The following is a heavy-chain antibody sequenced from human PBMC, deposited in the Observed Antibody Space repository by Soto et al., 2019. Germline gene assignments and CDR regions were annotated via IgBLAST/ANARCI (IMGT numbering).Heavy chain of an antibody. CDR2: IYYSGST. CDR1: GGSISSYY. Sequence: SETLSLTCTVSGGSISSYYWSWIRQPPGKGLEWIGYIYYSGSTNYNPSLKSRVTISVDTSKNQFSLKLSSVTAADTAVYYCARDLVVPAAMRRADPKNAENYYYYMDVWGKGTTVTVSS. J-gene: IGHJ6*03. V-gene: IGHV4-59*01. D-gene: IGHD2-2*01. CDR3: ARDLVVPAAMRRADPKNAENYYYYMDV.